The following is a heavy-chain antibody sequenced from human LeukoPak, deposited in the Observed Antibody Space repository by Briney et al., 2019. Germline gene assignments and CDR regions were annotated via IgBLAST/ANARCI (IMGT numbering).Heavy chain of an antibody. Sequence: ASVKVSCKASGGTFSSYAISWVRQATGQGLEWMGWMNPNSGNTGYAQKFQGRVTMTRNTSISTAYMELSSLRSEDTAVYYCARGARGYYDFWSGYYIPYYFDYWGQGTLVTVSS. CDR2: MNPNSGNT. CDR1: GGTFSSYA. D-gene: IGHD3-3*01. CDR3: ARGARGYYDFWSGYYIPYYFDY. J-gene: IGHJ4*02. V-gene: IGHV1-8*02.